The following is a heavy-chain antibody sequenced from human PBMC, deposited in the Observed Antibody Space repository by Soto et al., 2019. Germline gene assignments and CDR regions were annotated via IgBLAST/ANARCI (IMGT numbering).Heavy chain of an antibody. V-gene: IGHV3-21*01. CDR3: ARGPGNYYGERRDFDY. D-gene: IGHD3-10*01. J-gene: IGHJ4*02. CDR1: GFTFSSYS. CDR2: ISSSSSYI. Sequence: GGSLRLSCAASGFTFSSYSMNWVRQAPGKGLEWVSSISSSSSYIYYADSVKGRFTISRDNAKNSLYLQMNSLRAEDTAVYYCARGPGNYYGERRDFDYWGQGTLVTVSS.